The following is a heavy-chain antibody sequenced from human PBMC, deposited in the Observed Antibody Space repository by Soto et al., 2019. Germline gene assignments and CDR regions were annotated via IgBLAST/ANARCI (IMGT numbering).Heavy chain of an antibody. CDR3: AREYYYDILTGYSHYYYGMDV. J-gene: IGHJ6*02. CDR1: GYTFTSYG. Sequence: ASVKVSCKASGYTFTSYGISWVRQAPGQGLEWMGWISAYNGNTNYAQKLQGRVTMTTDTSTSTAYMELRSLRSDDTAVYYCAREYYYDILTGYSHYYYGMDVWGQGTTVTVS. D-gene: IGHD3-9*01. CDR2: ISAYNGNT. V-gene: IGHV1-18*01.